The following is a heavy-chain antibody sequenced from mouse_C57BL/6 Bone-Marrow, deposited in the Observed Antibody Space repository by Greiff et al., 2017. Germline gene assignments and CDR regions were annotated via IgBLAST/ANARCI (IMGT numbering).Heavy chain of an antibody. CDR3: ARELPFAY. CDR2: ISSGGSYT. J-gene: IGHJ3*01. CDR1: GFTFRSYG. D-gene: IGHD2-1*01. Sequence: EVKLVESGGDLVKPGGSLKLSCAASGFTFRSYGMSWVRQTPDKRLEWVATISSGGSYTYYPDSVKGRFTISRDNAKNTLYLQMSSLKSEDTAMYYCARELPFAYWGQGTLVTVSA. V-gene: IGHV5-6*01.